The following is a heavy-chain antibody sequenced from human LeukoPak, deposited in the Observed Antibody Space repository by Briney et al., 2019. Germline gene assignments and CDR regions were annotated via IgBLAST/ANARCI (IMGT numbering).Heavy chain of an antibody. CDR1: GFTFDDYA. V-gene: IGHV3-23*01. J-gene: IGHJ4*02. CDR2: ISGSGGST. D-gene: IGHD4-17*01. Sequence: GGSLRLSCAASGFTFDDYAMHWVRQAPGKGLEWVSGISGSGGSTYYADSVKGRFTISRDNSKNTLYLQMNSLRAEDTAVYYCAKQSTTVIHNPFDYWGQGTLVTVSS. CDR3: AKQSTTVIHNPFDY.